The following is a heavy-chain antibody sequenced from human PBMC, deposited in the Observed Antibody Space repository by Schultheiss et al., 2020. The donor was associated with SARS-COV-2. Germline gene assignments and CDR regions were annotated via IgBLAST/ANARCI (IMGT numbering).Heavy chain of an antibody. CDR3: TRSTKSSGWYFDY. V-gene: IGHV3-49*04. CDR2: IRSKAYGGTT. CDR1: GFTFSSYG. D-gene: IGHD6-19*01. J-gene: IGHJ4*02. Sequence: GGSLRLSCAASGFTFSSYGMHWVRQAPGKGLEWVGFIRSKAYGGTTEYAASVKGRFTISRDDSKSIAYLQMNSLKTEDTAVYYCTRSTKSSGWYFDYWGQGTLVTVSS.